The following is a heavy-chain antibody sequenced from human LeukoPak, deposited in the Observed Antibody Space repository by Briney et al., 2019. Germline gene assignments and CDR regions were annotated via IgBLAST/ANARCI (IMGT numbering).Heavy chain of an antibody. Sequence: GGPLRLSCAASGFTFSSYSMNWVRQAPGKGLEWVSVITGSGGSTYYADSVKGRFTISRDDSKNTLYLQMNSLRAEDTAVYYCAKSTTFDYWGQGTLVTVSS. CDR3: AKSTTFDY. J-gene: IGHJ4*02. CDR1: GFTFSSYS. D-gene: IGHD2-2*01. V-gene: IGHV3-23*01. CDR2: ITGSGGST.